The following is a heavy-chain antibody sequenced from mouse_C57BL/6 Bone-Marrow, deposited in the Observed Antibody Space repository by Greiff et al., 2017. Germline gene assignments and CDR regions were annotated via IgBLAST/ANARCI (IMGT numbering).Heavy chain of an antibody. Sequence: QVQLQQSGAELVRPGASVTLSCKASGYTFTDYEMHWVKQTPVHGLEWIGAIDPETGGTAYNQKFKGKAILTADKSSSTAYMELRSLTSEDSAVYSCTCSFYYGSLYYYAMDYWGQGTSVTVSS. D-gene: IGHD1-1*01. CDR1: GYTFTDYE. J-gene: IGHJ4*01. CDR2: IDPETGGT. V-gene: IGHV1-15*01. CDR3: TCSFYYGSLYYYAMDY.